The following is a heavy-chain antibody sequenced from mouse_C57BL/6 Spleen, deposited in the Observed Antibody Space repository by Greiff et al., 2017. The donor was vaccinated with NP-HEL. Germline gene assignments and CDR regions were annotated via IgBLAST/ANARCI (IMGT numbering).Heavy chain of an antibody. D-gene: IGHD3-2*02. V-gene: IGHV1-64*01. CDR1: GYTFTSYW. CDR3: ARRAQATHYYAMDY. Sequence: QVHVKQPGAELVKPGASVKLSCKASGYTFTSYWMHWVKQRPGQGLEWIGMIHPNSGSTNYNEKFKSKATLTVDKSSSTAYMQLSSLTSEDSAVYYCARRAQATHYYAMDYWGQGTSVTVSS. CDR2: IHPNSGST. J-gene: IGHJ4*01.